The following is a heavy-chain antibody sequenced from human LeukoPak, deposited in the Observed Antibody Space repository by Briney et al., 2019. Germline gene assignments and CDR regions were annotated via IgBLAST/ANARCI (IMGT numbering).Heavy chain of an antibody. Sequence: SETLSLTCTVSGGSISSYYWSWIRQPPGKGLEWIGYIYYSGSTNYNPSLKSRVTISVDTSKNQFSLKLSSVTAADTAVYYCARNSGWYGTYFDYWGQGTLVIVSS. CDR1: GGSISSYY. J-gene: IGHJ4*02. D-gene: IGHD6-19*01. CDR2: IYYSGST. CDR3: ARNSGWYGTYFDY. V-gene: IGHV4-59*01.